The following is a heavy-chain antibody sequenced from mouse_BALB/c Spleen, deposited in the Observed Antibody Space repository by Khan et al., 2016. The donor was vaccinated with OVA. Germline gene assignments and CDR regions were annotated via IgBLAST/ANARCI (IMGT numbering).Heavy chain of an antibody. CDR3: AIYHGYFDV. CDR2: VNPNNGGT. D-gene: IGHD1-1*01. Sequence: VQLKESGPDLVKPGASMKISCKASGYSFTGYYIPWVKQSHGKSLEWIGRVNPNNGGTSYNQKFKGKAILTVDKSSNTAYMELRSLTSEDSAVYSCAIYHGYFDVWGAGTTVTVSS. V-gene: IGHV1-26*01. J-gene: IGHJ1*01. CDR1: GYSFTGYY.